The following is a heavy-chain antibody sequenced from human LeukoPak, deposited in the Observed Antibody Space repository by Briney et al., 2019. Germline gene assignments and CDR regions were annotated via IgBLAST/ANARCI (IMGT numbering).Heavy chain of an antibody. CDR2: IYYSGRT. CDR3: ARAPKGDSPSDY. J-gene: IGHJ4*02. D-gene: IGHD3-22*01. V-gene: IGHV4-31*03. CDR1: GGSISSGGYY. Sequence: SETLSLTCTVSGGSISSGGYYWSWIRQHPGKGLERIGYIYYSGRTYYNPSLKSRVTISVDTSKNQFSLKLSSVTAADTAVYYCARAPKGDSPSDYWGQGTMVTVSS.